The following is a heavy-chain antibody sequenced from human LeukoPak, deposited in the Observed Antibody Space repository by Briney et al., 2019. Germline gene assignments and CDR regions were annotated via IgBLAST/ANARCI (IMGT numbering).Heavy chain of an antibody. D-gene: IGHD5-24*01. Sequence: GGSLRLSCAASGFTFTNYAMSWVRQAPGKGLEWVSSISSSSSYIYYADSVKGRFTISRDNAKNSLYLQMNSLRAEDTAVYYCARQKDGYFSYFDYWGQGTLVTVSS. J-gene: IGHJ4*02. CDR3: ARQKDGYFSYFDY. CDR2: ISSSSSYI. V-gene: IGHV3-21*01. CDR1: GFTFTNYA.